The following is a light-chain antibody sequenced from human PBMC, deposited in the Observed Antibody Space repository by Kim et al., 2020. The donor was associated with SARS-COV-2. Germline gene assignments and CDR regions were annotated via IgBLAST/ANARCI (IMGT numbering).Light chain of an antibody. CDR1: SSDVGGYNY. J-gene: IGLJ2*01. Sequence: QSALTQPASVSGSPGQSNTISCTGTSSDVGGYNYVYWYQQHPGKAPKLMIYDVSNRTSGVSNRFSGSKSGNTASLTISGLQAEDEADYYCSSYTSSSTVVFGGGTRLTVL. V-gene: IGLV2-14*03. CDR2: DVS. CDR3: SSYTSSSTVV.